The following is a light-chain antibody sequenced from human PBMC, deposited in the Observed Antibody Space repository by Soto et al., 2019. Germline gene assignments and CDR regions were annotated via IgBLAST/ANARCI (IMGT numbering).Light chain of an antibody. CDR1: QSLSFN. V-gene: IGKV3-15*01. J-gene: IGKJ1*01. CDR3: QQYYRWPQT. Sequence: EIVMPHSPAPLSVSPGERATLSCRASQSLSFNLAWYQQKPGQAPRLLIYAASTRATGIPARFSGSGSGTEFTLTISSLQSEDFAVYYCQQYYRWPQTFGQGTKVDI. CDR2: AAS.